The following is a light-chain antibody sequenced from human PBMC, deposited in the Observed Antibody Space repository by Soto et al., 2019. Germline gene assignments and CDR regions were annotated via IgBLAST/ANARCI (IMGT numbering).Light chain of an antibody. CDR2: GVS. Sequence: VLTQSPGTLSLSPGAIANLSFRASQTVSSTYLAWYQQKPGQAPRLLMYGVSSRATGIPDRFSGSGSGTDFTLTISRLGPDDFAVYYCQQRSNWLTWTFGQGTKVDIK. CDR1: QTVSSTY. V-gene: IGKV3D-20*02. CDR3: QQRSNWLTWT. J-gene: IGKJ1*01.